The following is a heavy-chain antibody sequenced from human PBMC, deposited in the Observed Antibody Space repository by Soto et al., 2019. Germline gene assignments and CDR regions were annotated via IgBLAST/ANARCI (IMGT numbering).Heavy chain of an antibody. CDR2: ISASGGAT. CDR3: ARLERITMIVVVVDAFDI. D-gene: IGHD3-22*01. CDR1: GFSFSRYP. V-gene: IGHV3-23*01. Sequence: TGGSLRLSCAASGFSFSRYPMSWVRQAPGKGLEWVSAISASGGATDYADSVKGRFTISRDNSKSTLSLQMNSLRAEDTAVYYCARLERITMIVVVVDAFDIWGQGTMVTVSS. J-gene: IGHJ3*02.